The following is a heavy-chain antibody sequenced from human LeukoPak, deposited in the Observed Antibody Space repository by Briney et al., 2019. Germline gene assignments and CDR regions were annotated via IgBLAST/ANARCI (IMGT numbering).Heavy chain of an antibody. CDR2: ISGSSSNV. CDR1: GFTFSSYE. V-gene: IGHV3-48*03. J-gene: IGHJ4*02. CDR3: ARGFRDTAMFLDY. D-gene: IGHD5-18*01. Sequence: GGSLRLSCAASGFTFSSYEMNWVRQAPGKGLEWISAISGSSSNVYYAASVRGRFTISRDNAEKSLYLQLNTMRAEDTAVYYCARGFRDTAMFLDYWGQGTLATVSS.